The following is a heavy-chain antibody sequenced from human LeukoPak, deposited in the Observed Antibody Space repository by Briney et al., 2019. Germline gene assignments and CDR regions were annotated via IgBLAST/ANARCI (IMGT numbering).Heavy chain of an antibody. D-gene: IGHD3-10*01. V-gene: IGHV4-34*01. CDR2: ISHSGST. CDR3: ARALWSVRGLDY. J-gene: IGHJ4*02. CDR1: GGSFSGYY. Sequence: SETLSLTCAVYGGSFSGYYWSWIRQPPGKGLEWIGEISHSGSTNYNPSLKSRVTISVDTSKNQFSLKLSSVTAADTAVYYCARALWSVRGLDYWGQGTLVTVSS.